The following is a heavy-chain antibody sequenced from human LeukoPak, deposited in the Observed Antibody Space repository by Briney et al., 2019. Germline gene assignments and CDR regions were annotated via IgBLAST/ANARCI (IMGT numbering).Heavy chain of an antibody. CDR3: ARTYYYDSSGYSDYFDY. V-gene: IGHV3-7*01. Sequence: GGSLRLSCAASGFTFSSYWMSWVRQAPGKGLEWVANIKQDGSEKYYVDSVKGRFTISRDNAKNSLYLQMNSLRAEDTAVYYCARTYYYDSSGYSDYFDYWGQGTLVTVSS. CDR1: GFTFSSYW. D-gene: IGHD3-22*01. CDR2: IKQDGSEK. J-gene: IGHJ4*02.